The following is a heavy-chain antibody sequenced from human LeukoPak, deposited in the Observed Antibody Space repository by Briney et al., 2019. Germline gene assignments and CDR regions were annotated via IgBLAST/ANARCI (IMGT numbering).Heavy chain of an antibody. CDR2: IQGGGNI. J-gene: IGHJ6*02. Sequence: PGGSLRLSCAASGLSISDQYMSWVRQAPGKGLEWVSIIQGGGNIYYADSVKGRITVSRDNYKNTVYLQMNSLRAEDTAVYYCARGRGYAMDVWGQGTTVTVSS. CDR1: GLSISDQY. D-gene: IGHD1-1*01. CDR3: ARGRGYAMDV. V-gene: IGHV3-53*01.